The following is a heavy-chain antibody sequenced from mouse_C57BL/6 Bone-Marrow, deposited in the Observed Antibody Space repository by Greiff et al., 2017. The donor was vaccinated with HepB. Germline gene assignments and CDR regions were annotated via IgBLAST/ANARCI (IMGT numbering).Heavy chain of an antibody. V-gene: IGHV7-1*01. J-gene: IGHJ4*01. CDR2: SRNKANDYTT. D-gene: IGHD2-10*01. Sequence: EVQLVESGGGLVQSGRSLRLSCATSGFTFSDFYMEWVRQAPGKGLEWIAASRNKANDYTTEYSASVKGRFIVSRDTSQSILYLQMNALRAEDTAIYYCARDGLLPSYYAMDYWGQGTSVTVSS. CDR1: GFTFSDFY. CDR3: ARDGLLPSYYAMDY.